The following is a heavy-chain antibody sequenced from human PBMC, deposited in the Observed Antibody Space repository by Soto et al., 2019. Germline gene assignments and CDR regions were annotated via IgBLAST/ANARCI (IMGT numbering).Heavy chain of an antibody. D-gene: IGHD3-16*01. Sequence: PGGSLRLSCAASGFTFSSYGMHWVRQAPGKGLEWVAVISYDGSNKYYADSVKGRFTISRDNSKNTLYLQMNSLRAEDTAVYYCAKGLPLWFDPWGQGTLVTVSS. CDR3: AKGLPLWFDP. J-gene: IGHJ5*02. CDR2: ISYDGSNK. CDR1: GFTFSSYG. V-gene: IGHV3-30*18.